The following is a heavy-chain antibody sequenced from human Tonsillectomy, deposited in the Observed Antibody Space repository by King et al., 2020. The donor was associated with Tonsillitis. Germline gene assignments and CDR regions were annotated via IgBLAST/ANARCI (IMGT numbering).Heavy chain of an antibody. Sequence: VQLVESGGGLVQPGGSLRLSCAASVFNFNNYGMNWVRQAPGKGLEWISYIRNNSNTIYYADSVKGRFTISRANAKNSLFLQMNSLRAEDTAIYYCARDTSFDWYFDLWGRGTLVTVSS. V-gene: IGHV3-48*04. CDR3: ARDTSFDWYFDL. CDR1: VFNFNNYG. J-gene: IGHJ2*01. CDR2: IRNNSNTI.